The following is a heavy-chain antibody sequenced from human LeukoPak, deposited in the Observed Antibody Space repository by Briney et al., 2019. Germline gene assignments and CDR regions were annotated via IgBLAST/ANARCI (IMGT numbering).Heavy chain of an antibody. Sequence: SETLSLTCAVYGGSFSGYYWSWIRQPPGKGLEWIGYIYYSGSTNYNPSLKSRVTISVDTSKNQFSLKLSSVTAADTAVYYCARDAPESSSWYGTANYYFDYWGQGTLVTVSS. CDR1: GGSFSGYY. V-gene: IGHV4-59*01. CDR2: IYYSGST. J-gene: IGHJ4*02. CDR3: ARDAPESSSWYGTANYYFDY. D-gene: IGHD6-13*01.